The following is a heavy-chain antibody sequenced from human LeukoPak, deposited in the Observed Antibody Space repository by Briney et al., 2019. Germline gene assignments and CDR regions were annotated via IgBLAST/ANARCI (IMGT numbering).Heavy chain of an antibody. Sequence: PGGSLRLSCAASGFTFSSYSMNWVRQAPGKGLEWVSYISSSSSTIYYADSVKGRFTISRDNAENSLYLQMNSLRAEDTAVYYCARDKGPYGGNLATRGYFDYWGQGTLVTVSS. V-gene: IGHV3-48*04. CDR1: GFTFSSYS. D-gene: IGHD4-23*01. J-gene: IGHJ4*02. CDR2: ISSSSSTI. CDR3: ARDKGPYGGNLATRGYFDY.